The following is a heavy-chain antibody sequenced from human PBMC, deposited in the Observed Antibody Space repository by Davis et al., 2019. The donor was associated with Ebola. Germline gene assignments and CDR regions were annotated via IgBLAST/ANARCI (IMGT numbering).Heavy chain of an antibody. J-gene: IGHJ4*02. CDR1: GYTFTGYY. V-gene: IGHV1-2*06. D-gene: IGHD1-26*01. Sequence: ASVKVSCKASGYTFTGYYMHWVRHAPGQGLEWMGRINPNSGGTNYAQKFQGRVTMTRDTSISTAYMELSRLRSDDTAVYYCAREGHRGGSYFFDYWGQGTLVTVSS. CDR2: INPNSGGT. CDR3: AREGHRGGSYFFDY.